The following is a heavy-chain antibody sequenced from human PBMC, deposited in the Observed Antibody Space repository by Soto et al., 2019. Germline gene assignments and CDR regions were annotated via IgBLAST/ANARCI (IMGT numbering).Heavy chain of an antibody. Sequence: QVQLVQSGAEVKKPGSSVKVSCKASGGTFSSYAISWVRQAPGQGLEWMGGVIPIFGAANYAQKFQGRVTITAAESTGAAYMELSRLRSEDTAVYYCERVLGLGYSGGMDVWGQGTTVTVAS. CDR1: GGTFSSYA. V-gene: IGHV1-69*01. D-gene: IGHD3-16*01. CDR3: ERVLGLGYSGGMDV. CDR2: VIPIFGAA. J-gene: IGHJ6*02.